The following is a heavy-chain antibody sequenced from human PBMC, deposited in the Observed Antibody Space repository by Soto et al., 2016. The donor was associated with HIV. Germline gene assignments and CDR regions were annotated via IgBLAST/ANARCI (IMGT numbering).Heavy chain of an antibody. V-gene: IGHV3-74*01. D-gene: IGHD2-2*02. J-gene: IGHJ4*02. Sequence: EVQLVESGGGLVQRGGSLRLSCAASGFPFSNYWMHWVRQAPGKGLVWVSHINSDGSSTNYADSVKGRFTISRDNTKNTLYLQMKSLRAEDTAVYYCTRDFNTRPYYFDYWGQGTLVTASP. CDR2: INSDGSST. CDR1: GFPFSNYW. CDR3: TRDFNTRPYYFDY.